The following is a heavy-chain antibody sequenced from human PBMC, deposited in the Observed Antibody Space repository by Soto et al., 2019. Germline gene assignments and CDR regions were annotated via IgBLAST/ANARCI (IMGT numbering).Heavy chain of an antibody. V-gene: IGHV4-59*01. CDR3: ARDKGGYSGYPTYNWFDP. CDR1: GGSISSYY. J-gene: IGHJ5*02. D-gene: IGHD5-12*01. Sequence: SETLSLTCSVSGGSISSYYWNWIRQPPGKGLEWIGYIYYNGNTNYNPSLRSRVILSLDTSKNQFSLKLSSVTAADTAVYYCARDKGGYSGYPTYNWFDPWGQGTLVTVSS. CDR2: IYYNGNT.